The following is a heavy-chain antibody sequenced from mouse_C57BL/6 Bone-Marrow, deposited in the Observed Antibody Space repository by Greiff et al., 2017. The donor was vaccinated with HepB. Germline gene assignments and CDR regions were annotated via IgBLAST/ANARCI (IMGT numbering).Heavy chain of an antibody. CDR2: IDPANGNT. J-gene: IGHJ2*01. CDR1: GFNIKNTY. D-gene: IGHD1-1*01. CDR3: ARLLITTVVATGY. V-gene: IGHV14-3*01. Sequence: VQLKQSVAELVRPGASVKLSCTASGFNIKNTYMHWVKQRPEQGLEWIGRIDPANGNTKYAPKFQGKATITADTSSNTAYLQLSSLTSEDTAIYYCARLLITTVVATGYWGQGTTLTVSS.